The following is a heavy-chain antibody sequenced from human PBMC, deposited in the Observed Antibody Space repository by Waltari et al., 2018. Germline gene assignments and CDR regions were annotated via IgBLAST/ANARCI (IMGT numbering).Heavy chain of an antibody. CDR1: GCPVSGYY. CDR2: IYYGGST. V-gene: IGHV4-59*02. Sequence: QVQLQESGPGLVKPSETLSLTCTVSGCPVSGYYWSWFRQPPGKGLECIGYIYYGGSTNYNPSLKSRVTISVDTSKNQFSLKLSSVTAADTAVYYCARVTLHDAFDIWGQGTMVTVSS. J-gene: IGHJ3*02. D-gene: IGHD2-15*01. CDR3: ARVTLHDAFDI.